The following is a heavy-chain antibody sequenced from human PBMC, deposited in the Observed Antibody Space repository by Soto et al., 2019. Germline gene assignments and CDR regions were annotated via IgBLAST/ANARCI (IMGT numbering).Heavy chain of an antibody. CDR1: GFTFSSYV. J-gene: IGHJ4*02. Sequence: EVQLLESGGGLVQPGGSLRLSCAASGFTFSSYVMSWVRQAPGKGLEWVSAISGSGGSTYYADSVKGRFTISRDNSKNTLYLQMNSLRAEDTAVYYCAKICGGGSCPLDYWGQGTLVTVSS. V-gene: IGHV3-23*01. D-gene: IGHD2-15*01. CDR2: ISGSGGST. CDR3: AKICGGGSCPLDY.